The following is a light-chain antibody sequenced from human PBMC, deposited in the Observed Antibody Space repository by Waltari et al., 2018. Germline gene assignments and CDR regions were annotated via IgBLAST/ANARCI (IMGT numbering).Light chain of an antibody. J-gene: IGKJ4*01. Sequence: DIQMTQSPSSLSASIGDRVTITCRASQSIATYLNWYQQKPRKAPKLLIYAASSLQSGVPSRFSGSGSGTDFTLTINSLQPEDFATYYCQEANSFPLTFGGGTKVEI. CDR2: AAS. CDR3: QEANSFPLT. CDR1: QSIATY. V-gene: IGKV1-39*01.